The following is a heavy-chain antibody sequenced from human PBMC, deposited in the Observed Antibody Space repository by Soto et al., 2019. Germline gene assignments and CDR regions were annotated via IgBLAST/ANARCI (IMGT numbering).Heavy chain of an antibody. CDR2: IYYSGST. V-gene: IGHV4-31*03. D-gene: IGHD3-10*01. CDR3: ARFYMVRGVMGAFDI. J-gene: IGHJ3*02. Sequence: SVTMSLTCPVAGGSNSSGCYYWSRISQHPGKGLEWIGYIYYSGSTYYNPSLKSRVTISVDTSKNQFSLKLSSVTAADTAVYYCARFYMVRGVMGAFDIWGQGTMVTVSS. CDR1: GGSNSSGCYY.